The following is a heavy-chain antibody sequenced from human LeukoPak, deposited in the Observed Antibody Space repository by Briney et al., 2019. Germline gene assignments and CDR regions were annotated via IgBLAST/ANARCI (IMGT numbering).Heavy chain of an antibody. V-gene: IGHV3-30*02. J-gene: IGHJ5*02. D-gene: IGHD3-10*01. Sequence: GGSLRLSCAASGFIFSNYGMHWVRQAPGKGLEWVSFIRYDGSHKHYADSVKGRFTISRENSKKTLYLQMNSLRPEGTAMYYCAKDLLKEGSYGSGIDWFDPWGQGAQVTVSS. CDR3: AKDLLKEGSYGSGIDWFDP. CDR1: GFIFSNYG. CDR2: IRYDGSHK.